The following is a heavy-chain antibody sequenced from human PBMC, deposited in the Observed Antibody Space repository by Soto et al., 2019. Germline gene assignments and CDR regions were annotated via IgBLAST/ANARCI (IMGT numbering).Heavy chain of an antibody. Sequence: SETLSLTCSVSGSSIRSSKWWSWVRQSPGRGLEWSGDIYQSGATNYNPSLKSPLTMYVDKPTKVSFMKLVSVTAADTATYFCARDKSTVDGYNKFDSWGPGTLVTVSS. V-gene: IGHV4-4*02. J-gene: IGHJ5*01. D-gene: IGHD6-25*01. CDR3: ARDKSTVDGYNKFDS. CDR1: GSSIRSSKW. CDR2: IYQSGAT.